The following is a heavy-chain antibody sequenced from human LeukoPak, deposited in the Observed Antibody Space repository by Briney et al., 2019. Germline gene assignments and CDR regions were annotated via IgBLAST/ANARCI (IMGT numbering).Heavy chain of an antibody. CDR2: IYSGGST. Sequence: GGSLRLFCAASGFTVSSNYMSWVRQAPGKGLEWVSVIYSGGSTYYADSVKGRFTISRDNSKNTLYLQMNSLRAEDTAVYYCARAPITISSAYYYYYYGMDVWGQGTTVTVSS. CDR3: ARAPITISSAYYYYYYGMDV. J-gene: IGHJ6*02. D-gene: IGHD3-9*01. V-gene: IGHV3-66*01. CDR1: GFTVSSNY.